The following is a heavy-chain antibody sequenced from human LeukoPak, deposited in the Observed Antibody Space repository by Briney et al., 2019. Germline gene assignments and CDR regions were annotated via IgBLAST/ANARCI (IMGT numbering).Heavy chain of an antibody. Sequence: ASVKVSCKASGYTFTGYYMHWVRQAPGQGLEWMGWINPNSGGTNYAQKFQGRVTMTRDTSISTAYMELSRLRSDDTAVYYCAREGLYFYDSSGYYYGHWGQGTLVTVSS. CDR3: AREGLYFYDSSGYYYGH. V-gene: IGHV1-2*02. D-gene: IGHD3-22*01. CDR1: GYTFTGYY. CDR2: INPNSGGT. J-gene: IGHJ4*02.